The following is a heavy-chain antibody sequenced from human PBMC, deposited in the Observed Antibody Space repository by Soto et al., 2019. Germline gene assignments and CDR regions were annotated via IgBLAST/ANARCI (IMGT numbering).Heavy chain of an antibody. CDR3: AKAAREYSGFIGAPFDY. Sequence: PGGSLRLSCAASGFTFSSFTMYWVRQAPGKGLEWVSSIDGSGTKTFYADSVKGRFTVSRDDSKNTLYLQMDSLSAVDTAVYYCAKAAREYSGFIGAPFDYWAQGTLVTVSS. V-gene: IGHV3-23*01. CDR2: IDGSGTKT. CDR1: GFTFSSFT. D-gene: IGHD5-12*01. J-gene: IGHJ4*02.